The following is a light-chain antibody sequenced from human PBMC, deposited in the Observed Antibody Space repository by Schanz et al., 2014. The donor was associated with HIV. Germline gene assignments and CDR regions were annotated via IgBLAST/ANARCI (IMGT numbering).Light chain of an antibody. CDR2: GDN. Sequence: QSVLTQPPSLSGAPGQWVTVSCSGGSSNIGAGFDVHWYQQLPGTAPKLLIYGDNSRPSGVPDRFSGSKSGTSASLAITGLQAEDEADYYCAAWDDSLTGVVFGGGTKLTVL. J-gene: IGLJ2*01. V-gene: IGLV1-40*01. CDR3: AAWDDSLTGVV. CDR1: SSNIGAGFD.